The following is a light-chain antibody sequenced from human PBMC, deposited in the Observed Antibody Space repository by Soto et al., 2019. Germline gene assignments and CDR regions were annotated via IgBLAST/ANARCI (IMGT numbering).Light chain of an antibody. Sequence: QSVLTQPPSASGTPGPRVTISCSGSSSNIGTNYVYWYQHLPGTAPKLLFYRNNQRPSGVPDRFSGSKSGTSASLAISGLRSEDEADYYCAAWDDSLSAVVFGGGTKLTVL. CDR3: AAWDDSLSAVV. CDR1: SSNIGTNY. J-gene: IGLJ2*01. CDR2: RNN. V-gene: IGLV1-47*01.